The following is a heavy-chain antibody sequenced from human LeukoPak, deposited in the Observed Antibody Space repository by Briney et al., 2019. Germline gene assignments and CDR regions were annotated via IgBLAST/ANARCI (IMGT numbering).Heavy chain of an antibody. J-gene: IGHJ5*02. Sequence: PSETLSLTCTVSGGSISSYYWSWIRQPPGKGLEWIGYIYYSGSTNYNPSLKSRVTISVDTSKNQCSLKLSSVTAADTAVYYCARVVFGVVITSNWFDPWGQGTLVTVSS. CDR1: GGSISSYY. D-gene: IGHD3-3*01. CDR3: ARVVFGVVITSNWFDP. CDR2: IYYSGST. V-gene: IGHV4-59*01.